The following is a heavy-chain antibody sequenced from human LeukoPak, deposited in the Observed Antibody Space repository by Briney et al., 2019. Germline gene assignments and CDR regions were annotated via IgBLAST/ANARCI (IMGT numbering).Heavy chain of an antibody. CDR1: RFTFTSPA. CDR3: AASSGYSGSYYRRGWFDP. D-gene: IGHD1-26*01. CDR2: IVVGSGNT. V-gene: IGHV1-58*02. Sequence: SVKVSCKASRFTFTSPAMQWVRQARGQRLEWIGWIVVGSGNTNHAQKFQERVTITRDMSTSTAYMELSSLRSEDKAVYYCAASSGYSGSYYRRGWFDPWGQGTLDTVSS. J-gene: IGHJ5*02.